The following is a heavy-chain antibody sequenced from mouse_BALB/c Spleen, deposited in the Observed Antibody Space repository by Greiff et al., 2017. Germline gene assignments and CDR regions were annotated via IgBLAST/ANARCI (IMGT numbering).Heavy chain of an antibody. V-gene: IGHV5-6*01. CDR1: GFTFSSYG. D-gene: IGHD1-1*01. Sequence: EVKLMESGGDLVKPGGSLKLSCAASGFTFSSYGMSWVRQTPDKRLEWVATISSGGSYTYYPDSVKGRFTISRDNAKNTLYLQMSSLKSEDTAMYYCARHERYGSSYEAMDYWGQGTSVTVSS. CDR3: ARHERYGSSYEAMDY. J-gene: IGHJ4*01. CDR2: ISSGGSYT.